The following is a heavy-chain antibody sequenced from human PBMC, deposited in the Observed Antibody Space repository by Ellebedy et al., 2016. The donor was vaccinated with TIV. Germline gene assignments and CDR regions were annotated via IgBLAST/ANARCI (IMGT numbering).Heavy chain of an antibody. CDR2: IWYDGSNK. V-gene: IGHV3-33*01. CDR1: GFNFRTYG. Sequence: GGSLRLXXEASGFNFRTYGMHWVRQAPGKGLEWVAGIWYDGSNKKCADSVKGRFTISRDNSNNTLYLQMNSLRAEDTAIYYCARDTYNFDSSGYYFDHWGQGTLVTVSS. CDR3: ARDTYNFDSSGYYFDH. J-gene: IGHJ4*02. D-gene: IGHD3-22*01.